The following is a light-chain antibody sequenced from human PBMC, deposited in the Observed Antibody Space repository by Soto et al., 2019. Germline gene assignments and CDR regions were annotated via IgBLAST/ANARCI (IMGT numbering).Light chain of an antibody. V-gene: IGKV3-20*01. Sequence: VLTQSPGTLSMSPGERATLSCRASQSVSSRYVAWHQQKPGQAPRLLLSGATNRATGIPDRFSGSGSGTDFTLTISRLEPEDFAVYYCQQYSNSPSNFGPGTKVDIK. CDR3: QQYSNSPSN. J-gene: IGKJ3*01. CDR1: QSVSSRY. CDR2: GAT.